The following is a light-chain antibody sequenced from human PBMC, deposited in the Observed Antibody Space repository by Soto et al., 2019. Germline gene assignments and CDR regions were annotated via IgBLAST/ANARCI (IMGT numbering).Light chain of an antibody. CDR2: EVS. CDR3: SSYTTSSTLVV. Sequence: QSALTQPASVSGSPGQSITISCTGTSSDVGAYNYVSWFQQYPGKAPKLMIYEVSNRPSGVSNRFSGSKSGNTASLTISGLQAEGEADYYCSSYTTSSTLVVFGGGTKVTVL. J-gene: IGLJ2*01. V-gene: IGLV2-14*01. CDR1: SSDVGAYNY.